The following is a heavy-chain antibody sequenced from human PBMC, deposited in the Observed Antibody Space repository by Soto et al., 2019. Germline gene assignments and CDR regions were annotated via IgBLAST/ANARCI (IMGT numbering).Heavy chain of an antibody. CDR2: ISGSGGST. D-gene: IGHD5-12*01. J-gene: IGHJ6*03. V-gene: IGHV3-23*01. CDR1: GFTFSSYA. CDR3: AKGGYSGYDFPYYYYYMDV. Sequence: GGSLRLSCTASGFTFSSYAMTWVRQAPGRGLEGVSGISGSGGSTYYADSVKGRFTISRDNSKNTLYLQMNSLRAEDTAVYYCAKGGYSGYDFPYYYYYMDVWGKGTTVTVSS.